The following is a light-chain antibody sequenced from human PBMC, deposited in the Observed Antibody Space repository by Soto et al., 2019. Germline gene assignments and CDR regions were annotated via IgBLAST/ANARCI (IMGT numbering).Light chain of an antibody. CDR2: GAS. V-gene: IGKV3-15*01. Sequence: ETVMTQSPATLSVSLGERVTLSCRASQSVDTKLAWYQHKPGQAPRLLIYGASTRATGIPARFSGSGSGTEFTLTIIGLQSEDFAVYFCQQYYNWYTYGQGTKLEIK. CDR1: QSVDTK. CDR3: QQYYNWYT. J-gene: IGKJ2*01.